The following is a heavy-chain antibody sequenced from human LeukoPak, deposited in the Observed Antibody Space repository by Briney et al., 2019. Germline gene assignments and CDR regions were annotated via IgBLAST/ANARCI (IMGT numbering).Heavy chain of an antibody. CDR2: IYPGDSDT. CDR3: ARRVYYDFWSGYYADWYFDL. V-gene: IGHV5-51*01. J-gene: IGHJ2*01. Sequence: GGSLKISCKGSGYSFTSYWIGWVRQMPGKGLEWMGIIYPGDSDTRYSPSFQGQVTISADKSISTAYLQWSSLKASDTAMYYCARRVYYDFWSGYYADWYFDLWGRGTLVTVSS. CDR1: GYSFTSYW. D-gene: IGHD3-3*01.